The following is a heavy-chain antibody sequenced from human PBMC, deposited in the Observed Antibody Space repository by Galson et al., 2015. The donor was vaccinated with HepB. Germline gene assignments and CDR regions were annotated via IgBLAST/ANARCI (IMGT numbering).Heavy chain of an antibody. J-gene: IGHJ2*01. CDR3: ARVEGITMVRGVSGYFDL. CDR2: INWNGGST. V-gene: IGHV3-20*04. CDR1: GFTFDDYG. Sequence: SLRLSCAASGFTFDDYGMSWVRQAPGKGLEWVSGINWNGGSTGYADSVKGRFTISRDNAKNSLYLQMNSLRAEDTALYYCARVEGITMVRGVSGYFDLWGRGTLVTVSS. D-gene: IGHD3-10*01.